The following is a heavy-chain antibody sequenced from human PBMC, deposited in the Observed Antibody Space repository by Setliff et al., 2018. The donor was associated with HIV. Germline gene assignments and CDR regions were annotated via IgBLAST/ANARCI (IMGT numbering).Heavy chain of an antibody. Sequence: SETLSLTCAVYGASLSGDYWSWIRQPPGKGLEWIGEVTHSRRTNYNPSLKSRVTLSLGTSKNQFFLKLNSVTAADTAVYYCSRSDFWVGYTALYNWSDPWGQGTLVTVSS. CDR3: SRSDFWVGYTALYNWSDP. CDR1: GASLSGDY. D-gene: IGHD3-3*01. CDR2: VTHSRRT. V-gene: IGHV4-34*01. J-gene: IGHJ5*02.